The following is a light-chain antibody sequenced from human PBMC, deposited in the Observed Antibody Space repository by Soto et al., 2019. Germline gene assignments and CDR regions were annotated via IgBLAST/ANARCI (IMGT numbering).Light chain of an antibody. CDR2: KAS. CDR3: QHYNSYSDA. V-gene: IGKV1-5*03. Sequence: IQMTQAPSTLSGAVGDRGTITCRARQTISSWLAGYQQKPGKAPKLLIYKASTITSGVPSRFSGSGSGTEFTLTISSLQPDDFATYYCQHYNSYSDAFGQGTKVEL. J-gene: IGKJ1*01. CDR1: QTISSW.